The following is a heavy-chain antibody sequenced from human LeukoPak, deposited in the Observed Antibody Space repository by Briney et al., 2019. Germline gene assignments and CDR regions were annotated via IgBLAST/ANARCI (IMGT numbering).Heavy chain of an antibody. CDR3: AREITMVRGVISLFDP. J-gene: IGHJ5*02. CDR1: GGTFSSYA. CDR2: IIPILGIA. V-gene: IGHV1-69*04. D-gene: IGHD3-10*01. Sequence: ASVKVSCKASGGTFSSYAISWVRQAPGQGLGWMGRIIPILGIANYAQKFQGRVTITADKSTSTAYMELSSLRSEDTAVYYCAREITMVRGVISLFDPWGQGTLVTVSS.